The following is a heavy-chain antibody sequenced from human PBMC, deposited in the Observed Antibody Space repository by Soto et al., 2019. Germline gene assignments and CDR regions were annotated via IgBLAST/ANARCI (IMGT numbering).Heavy chain of an antibody. V-gene: IGHV1-18*01. CDR3: AREGAVAGSVRYYYYGMDV. CDR2: INVYNGNT. Sequence: ASVKVSCKASGYTFTSYGISWVRQAPGQGLEWMGWINVYNGNTNYAQKLQGRVTMTTDTSTSTAYMELRSLRSDDTAVYYCAREGAVAGSVRYYYYGMDVWGQGTTVTVSS. D-gene: IGHD6-19*01. CDR1: GYTFTSYG. J-gene: IGHJ6*02.